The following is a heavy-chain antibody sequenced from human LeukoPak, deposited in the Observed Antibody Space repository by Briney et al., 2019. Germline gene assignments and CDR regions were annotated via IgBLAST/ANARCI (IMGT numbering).Heavy chain of an antibody. Sequence: PGGSLRLSCAASGFTFSSYAMSWVRQAPGKGLEWVSVISGSGGGTYYADSVKGRFTISRDNSMNTLYLQMNSLRAEDTAVYYCARESVAAAGTPYYYYGMDVWGQGTTVTVSS. J-gene: IGHJ6*02. CDR1: GFTFSSYA. V-gene: IGHV3-23*01. D-gene: IGHD6-13*01. CDR3: ARESVAAAGTPYYYYGMDV. CDR2: ISGSGGGT.